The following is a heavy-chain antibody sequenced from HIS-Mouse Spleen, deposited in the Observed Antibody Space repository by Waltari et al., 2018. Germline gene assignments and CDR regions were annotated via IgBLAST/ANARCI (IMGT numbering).Heavy chain of an antibody. CDR3: ARGDDSSGYYPYYFDY. Sequence: QVQLQQWGAGLLKPSETLSLTCAVYGGSFSGYYWSWNRQRPGKGLEWIGEINHSGSTNYNPSLKSRVTISVDTSKNQFSLKLSSVTAADTAVYYCARGDDSSGYYPYYFDYWGQGTLVTVSS. CDR2: INHSGST. D-gene: IGHD3-22*01. CDR1: GGSFSGYY. V-gene: IGHV4-34*01. J-gene: IGHJ4*02.